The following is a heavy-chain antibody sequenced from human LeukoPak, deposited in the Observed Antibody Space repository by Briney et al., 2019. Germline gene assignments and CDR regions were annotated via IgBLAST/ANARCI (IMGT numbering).Heavy chain of an antibody. J-gene: IGHJ6*03. Sequence: GGSLRLSCAAAVFIFSNYAMQWVRQATGMGLEWVTFIRYDGGNTYYADSVKGRFTISRDNSKNTMYLQMNSLNAEDTAVYYCAKDEVVPGYYYTDVWGRGTTVTISS. CDR2: IRYDGGNT. D-gene: IGHD2-2*01. CDR1: VFIFSNYA. V-gene: IGHV3-30*02. CDR3: AKDEVVPGYYYTDV.